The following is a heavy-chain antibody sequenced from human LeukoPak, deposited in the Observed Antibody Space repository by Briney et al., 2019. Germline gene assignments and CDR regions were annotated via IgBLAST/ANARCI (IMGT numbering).Heavy chain of an antibody. CDR1: GLTFSSYA. J-gene: IGHJ4*02. V-gene: IGHV3-23*01. Sequence: GGSLRLSCAASGLTFSSYAMNWVRQAPGKGLEWVSTISYSGGSTYYVDSVKGRFTISRDNSENTLYLQLNSLRAEDTAVYYCAKAASGSYLYYFDYWGQRTLVTISS. CDR2: ISYSGGST. CDR3: AKAASGSYLYYFDY. D-gene: IGHD1-26*01.